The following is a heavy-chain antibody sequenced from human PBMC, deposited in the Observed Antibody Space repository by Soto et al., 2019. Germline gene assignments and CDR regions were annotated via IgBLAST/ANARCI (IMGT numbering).Heavy chain of an antibody. V-gene: IGHV4-4*02. D-gene: IGHD3-22*01. J-gene: IGHJ4*02. CDR1: GGSISSSNW. CDR3: ARIGSSGYYEAGFDY. Sequence: QVQLQESGPGLVKPSGTLSLTCAVSGGSISSSNWWSWVRQPPGKGLEWIGEIYHSGSTNYNPSLKRRVTISVDKSKNQFSLKLSCVTAADTAVYYCARIGSSGYYEAGFDYWGQGTLVTVSS. CDR2: IYHSGST.